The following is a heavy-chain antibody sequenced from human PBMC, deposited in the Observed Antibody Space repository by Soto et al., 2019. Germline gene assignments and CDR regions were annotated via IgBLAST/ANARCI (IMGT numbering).Heavy chain of an antibody. CDR1: GFTFSSYG. D-gene: IGHD6-13*01. J-gene: IGHJ4*01. V-gene: IGHV3-33*01. CDR2: IWYDGSNK. Sequence: QVQLVESGGGVVQPGRSLRLSCAASGFTFSSYGMHWVRQAPGKGLEWVAVIWYDGSNKYYADSVKGRFTISRDNSKNTLYLQMNSLRAEDTAVYYCARSLSLYPPFDYWGQGTLVTVSP. CDR3: ARSLSLYPPFDY.